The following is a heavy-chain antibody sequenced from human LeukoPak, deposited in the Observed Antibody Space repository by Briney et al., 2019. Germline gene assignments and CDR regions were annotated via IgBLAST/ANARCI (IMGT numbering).Heavy chain of an antibody. CDR2: IIPIFGTA. CDR1: GGTFSSYA. D-gene: IGHD6-6*01. J-gene: IGHJ4*02. CDR3: ARSSLPLQYSSSHLFRYFDY. Sequence: ASVKVSCKASGGTFSSYAISWVRQAPGQGLEWMGGIIPIFGTANYAQKFQGRVTITADKSTSTAYMELSSLRSEDTAVYYCARSSLPLQYSSSHLFRYFDYWGQGTLVTVSS. V-gene: IGHV1-69*06.